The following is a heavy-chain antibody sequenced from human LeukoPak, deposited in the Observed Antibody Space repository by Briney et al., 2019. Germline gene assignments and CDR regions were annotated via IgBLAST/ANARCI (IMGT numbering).Heavy chain of an antibody. J-gene: IGHJ6*02. CDR3: ARDPGDSSGWLYGMDV. CDR1: GFTVSSNY. D-gene: IGHD6-19*01. V-gene: IGHV3-66*01. Sequence: PGGSLRLSCAASGFTVSSNYMSWVRQAPGKGLEWVSVIYKDGRTYYADSVKGRFTISRDNSKNTVYLQMNSLRAEDTAVYYCARDPGDSSGWLYGMDVGGQGTTVTVSS. CDR2: IYKDGRT.